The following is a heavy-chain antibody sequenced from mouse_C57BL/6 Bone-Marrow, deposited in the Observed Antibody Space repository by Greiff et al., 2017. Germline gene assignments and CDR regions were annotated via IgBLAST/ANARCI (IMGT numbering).Heavy chain of an antibody. V-gene: IGHV1-64*01. CDR2: IRPNSGST. Sequence: QVQLKQPEAELVKPGASVKLSCKASGYTFTSYWMHWVKQRPGQGLEWIGMIRPNSGSTNYNEKFKSKATLTVDKSSSPACMQLSSLPSEDSAVTYCARGGGFYYFDYGGQGTTLTVSS. J-gene: IGHJ2*01. CDR1: GYTFTSYW. CDR3: ARGGGFYYFDY.